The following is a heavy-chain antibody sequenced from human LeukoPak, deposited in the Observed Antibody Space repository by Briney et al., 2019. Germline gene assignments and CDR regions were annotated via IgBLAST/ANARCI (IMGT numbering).Heavy chain of an antibody. V-gene: IGHV4-30-4*08. CDR2: IYHSGIT. J-gene: IGHJ4*02. CDR1: GGSISSGDYY. Sequence: SETLSLTCTVSGGSISSGDYYWSWIRQPPGKGLEWIGHIYHSGITYYNPSLKSRVTFLVDTSKNQFSLKLNSVTAADTAMYYCAKWERLNRVFFWGQGTLVAVSS. D-gene: IGHD1-26*01. CDR3: AKWERLNRVFF.